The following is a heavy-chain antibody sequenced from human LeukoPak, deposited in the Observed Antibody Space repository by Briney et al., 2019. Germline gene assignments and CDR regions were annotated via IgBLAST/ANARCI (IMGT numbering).Heavy chain of an antibody. V-gene: IGHV5-51*01. CDR3: ARRNRGIVVVPAASRENAFDI. CDR2: IYPGESDT. J-gene: IGHJ3*02. CDR1: GYSFTSYW. Sequence: GESLKISCKGSGYSFTSYWIGWVRQMPGKGLEWMGIIYPGESDTRYSPSFQGQVTISADKSISTAYLQWNSLKASDTAMYYCARRNRGIVVVPAASRENAFDIWGQGTMVTVSS. D-gene: IGHD2-2*01.